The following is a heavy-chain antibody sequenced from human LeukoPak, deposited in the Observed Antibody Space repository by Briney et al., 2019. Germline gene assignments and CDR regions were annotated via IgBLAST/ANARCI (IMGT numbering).Heavy chain of an antibody. Sequence: SETLSLSCAVYGGSFSGYYWSWIRQTPGKGLEWVGEINPSGSTTYNPAPKSGLSISLDTPTNQISLKLSSVPAADTAVYYCAGGRQDVTMIVVVMTAVSYYLDVWGKGTTVTVS. CDR3: AGGRQDVTMIVVVMTAVSYYLDV. D-gene: IGHD3-22*01. J-gene: IGHJ6*03. V-gene: IGHV4-34*01. CDR2: INPSGST. CDR1: GGSFSGYY.